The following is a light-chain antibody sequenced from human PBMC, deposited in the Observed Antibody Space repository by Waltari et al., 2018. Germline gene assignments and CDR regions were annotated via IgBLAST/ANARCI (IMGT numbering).Light chain of an antibody. Sequence: DIQMTQSPSTLSASVGDRVSITCRASQSISSWLAWYQQKPGKAPNLLIYKASTLESGVPSRFSGSGSGTEFTLTISSLQPDDFATYYCQHYHSYPYSFGQGTKVEIK. V-gene: IGKV1-5*03. CDR1: QSISSW. J-gene: IGKJ2*01. CDR2: KAS. CDR3: QHYHSYPYS.